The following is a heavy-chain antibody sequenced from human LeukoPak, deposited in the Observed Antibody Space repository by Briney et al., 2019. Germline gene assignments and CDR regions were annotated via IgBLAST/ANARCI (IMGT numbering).Heavy chain of an antibody. D-gene: IGHD3-22*01. V-gene: IGHV1-18*01. CDR3: ARVVITMIANWFDP. J-gene: IGHJ5*02. Sequence: AASVKVSCKASGYTFTSYVISWVRQAPGQGLEWMGWISAYNGNTNYAQKLQGRVTMTTDTSTSTAYMELRSLRSDDTAVYYCARVVITMIANWFDPWGQGTLVTVSS. CDR2: ISAYNGNT. CDR1: GYTFTSYV.